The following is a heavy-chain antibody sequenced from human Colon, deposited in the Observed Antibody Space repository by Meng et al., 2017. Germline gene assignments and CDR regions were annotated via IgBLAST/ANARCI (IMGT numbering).Heavy chain of an antibody. CDR1: GGSISTSGYY. D-gene: IGHD3-22*01. J-gene: IGHJ5*02. Sequence: QPQLQESGPGLVKPSEALSLTCSVSGGSISTSGYYWGWIRQPPGKGLEWSGSIGHSGITYYTPSLKSRVNVSIDTSKSQFSLKLTSVTAADTAVYFCVRSSAWVRTGFDPWGQGTLVTVSS. CDR3: VRSSAWVRTGFDP. V-gene: IGHV4-39*01. CDR2: IGHSGIT.